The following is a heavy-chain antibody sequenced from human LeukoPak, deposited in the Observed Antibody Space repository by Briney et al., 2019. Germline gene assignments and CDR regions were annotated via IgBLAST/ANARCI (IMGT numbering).Heavy chain of an antibody. CDR3: TSDAPGGFDY. J-gene: IGHJ4*02. CDR1: GFMLNTAW. D-gene: IGHD3-10*01. CDR2: IKSKSDGGAT. Sequence: GGSLRLSCAASGFMLNTAWMSWVRQAPGKGLEWVGRIKSKSDGGATDYAAPVKGRVTISRDHAKNTLHLHMHSLKTEDTAVYFCTSDAPGGFDYWGQGTLVTVSS. V-gene: IGHV3-15*01.